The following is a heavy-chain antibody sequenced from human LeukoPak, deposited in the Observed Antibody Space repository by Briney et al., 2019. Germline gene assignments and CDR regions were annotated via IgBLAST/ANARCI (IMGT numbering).Heavy chain of an antibody. CDR2: TYYRSKWYN. CDR3: ARGGDIVVVVAPRGAFDI. D-gene: IGHD2-15*01. Sequence: SQTLSLTCAISGDSLSSNSAAWNWIRHSPSRGLEWLGRTYYRSKWYNDYAVSVKSRITINPDTSKNHFSLQLNSVTPEDTAVYYCARGGDIVVVVAPRGAFDIWGQGTMVTVSS. V-gene: IGHV6-1*01. CDR1: GDSLSSNSAA. J-gene: IGHJ3*02.